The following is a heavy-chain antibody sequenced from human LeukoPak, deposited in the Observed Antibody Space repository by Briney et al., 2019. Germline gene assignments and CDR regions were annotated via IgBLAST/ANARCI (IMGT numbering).Heavy chain of an antibody. CDR2: FDPEDGQT. Sequence: VASVKVSCKVSGYTLTELSMHWVRQAPGKGLEWMGGFDPEDGQTIYAQKFQGRVTMTEDTSTDTAYMDLSSLRSEDTSLYYLSXDRGYXXXGXLVTVSX. V-gene: IGHV1-24*01. D-gene: IGHD3-10*01. CDR1: GYTLTELS. CDR3: SXDRGY. J-gene: IGHJ4*02.